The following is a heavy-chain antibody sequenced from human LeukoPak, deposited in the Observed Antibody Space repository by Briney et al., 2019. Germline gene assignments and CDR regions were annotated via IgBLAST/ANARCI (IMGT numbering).Heavy chain of an antibody. CDR1: GFTFSSYW. CDR3: AKDRGSGSYSGFDY. CDR2: IKQDGSEK. J-gene: IGHJ4*02. V-gene: IGHV3-7*01. Sequence: PGGSLRLSCAASGFTFSSYWMSWVRQAPGKGLEWVANIKQDGSEKYYVDSVKGLFTISRDNAKNSLYLQMNSLRAEDTAVYYCAKDRGSGSYSGFDYWGQGTLVTVSS. D-gene: IGHD1-26*01.